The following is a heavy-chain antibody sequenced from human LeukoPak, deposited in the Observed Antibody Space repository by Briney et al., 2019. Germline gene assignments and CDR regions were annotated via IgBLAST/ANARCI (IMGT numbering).Heavy chain of an antibody. Sequence: GESLKISCKGSGYSFTSYWIGWVRRMPGKGLQWMGIIYPGDSHSTYTPSFQGQVTISADKSISTAYLQWSSLKASDSAMYYCARTSVTATYFDNWGQGTLVTVSS. V-gene: IGHV5-51*01. D-gene: IGHD2-21*02. CDR2: IYPGDSHS. J-gene: IGHJ4*02. CDR1: GYSFTSYW. CDR3: ARTSVTATYFDN.